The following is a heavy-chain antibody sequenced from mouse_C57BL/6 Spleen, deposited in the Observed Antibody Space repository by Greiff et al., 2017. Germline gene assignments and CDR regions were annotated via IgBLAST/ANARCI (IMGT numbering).Heavy chain of an antibody. CDR1: GFSLTSYG. V-gene: IGHV2-5*01. D-gene: IGHD1-1*01. CDR3: AKNGIYYGSSYPYYFDY. J-gene: IGHJ2*01. Sequence: VKLKQSGPGLVQPSQSLSITCTVSGFSLTSYGVHWVRQSPGKGLEWLGVIWRGGSTDYNAAFMSRLSITKDNSKSQVFFKMNSLQADDTAIYYCAKNGIYYGSSYPYYFDYWGQGTTLTVSS. CDR2: IWRGGST.